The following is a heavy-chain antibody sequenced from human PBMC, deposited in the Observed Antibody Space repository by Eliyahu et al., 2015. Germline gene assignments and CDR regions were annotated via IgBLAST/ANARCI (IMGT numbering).Heavy chain of an antibody. Sequence: EVKKPGSSVKVSCKASGGTFSSYAISWVRQAPGQGLEWMGGIIPIFGTANYAQKFQGRVTITADESTSTAYMELSSLRSEDTAVYYCARDLLDWGKAVAGTTYFDYWGQGTLVTVSS. CDR1: GGTFSSYA. CDR3: ARDLLDWGKAVAGTTYFDY. D-gene: IGHD6-19*01. CDR2: IIPIFGTA. V-gene: IGHV1-69*01. J-gene: IGHJ4*02.